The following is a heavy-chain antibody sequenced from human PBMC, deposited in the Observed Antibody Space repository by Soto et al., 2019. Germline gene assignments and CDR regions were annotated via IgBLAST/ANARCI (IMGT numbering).Heavy chain of an antibody. D-gene: IGHD3-9*01. CDR2: IYYSGST. CDR1: GGSISSSSYY. V-gene: IGHV4-39*01. CDR3: ARHPVHSSRIYDILTGRLLPGWFDP. Sequence: SETLSLTCTVSGGSISSSSYYWGWIRQPPGKGLEWIGSIYYSGSTYYNPSLKSRVTISVDTSKNQFSLKLSSVTAADTAVYYCARHPVHSSRIYDILTGRLLPGWFDPWGQGTLVTVSS. J-gene: IGHJ5*02.